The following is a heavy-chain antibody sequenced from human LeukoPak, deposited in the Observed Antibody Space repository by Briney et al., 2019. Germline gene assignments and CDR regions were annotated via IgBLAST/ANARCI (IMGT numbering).Heavy chain of an antibody. V-gene: IGHV2-70*11. CDR2: IDWDDDK. D-gene: IGHD3-22*01. Sequence: SGPALVKPTQTLTLTCTFSGFSLSTSGMCVSWIRQPPGKALEWLARIDWDDDKYYSTSLNTRLTISKDTSKNQVVLTMTNMDPVDTATYYCARMGGYYCETLDYWGQGTLVTVSS. CDR3: ARMGGYYCETLDY. CDR1: GFSLSTSGMC. J-gene: IGHJ4*02.